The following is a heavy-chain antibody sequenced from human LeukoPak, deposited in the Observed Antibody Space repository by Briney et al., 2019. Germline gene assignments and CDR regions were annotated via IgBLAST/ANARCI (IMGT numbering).Heavy chain of an antibody. V-gene: IGHV1-18*01. J-gene: IGHJ4*02. CDR1: GYTFTSYG. D-gene: IGHD3/OR15-3a*01. Sequence: ASVKVSCKASGYTFTSYGISWVRQAPGQGLEWMGWISAYNGNTNYAQKLQGRVTMTTDTSTSAAYMELRSLRSDDTAVYYCARFERWTGTVYLDYWGQGTLVTVSS. CDR3: ARFERWTGTVYLDY. CDR2: ISAYNGNT.